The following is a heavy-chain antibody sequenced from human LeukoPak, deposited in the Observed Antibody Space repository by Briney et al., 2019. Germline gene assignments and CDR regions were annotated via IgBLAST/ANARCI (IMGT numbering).Heavy chain of an antibody. CDR2: IWYDGSEK. D-gene: IGHD5-24*01. V-gene: IGHV3-30*02. CDR1: GFSFSNYG. J-gene: IGHJ6*03. Sequence: GGSLRLSCAASGFSFSNYGIHWVRQAPGKGLEWVAFIWYDGSEKYYTDSVRGRFTISRDNSKNTLYLQMNSLRVEDTALYYCAKGEYNYYMDVWGKGTTVTVSS. CDR3: AKGEYNYYMDV.